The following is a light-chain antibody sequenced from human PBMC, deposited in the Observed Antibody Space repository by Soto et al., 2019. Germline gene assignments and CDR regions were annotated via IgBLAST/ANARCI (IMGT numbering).Light chain of an antibody. CDR3: QQDEHRDT. V-gene: IGKV3-20*01. CDR1: QSVSSSY. CDR2: GAS. J-gene: IGKJ2*01. Sequence: EIVLTQSPGTLSLSPGERATLSCRASQSVSSSYLAWYQQKPGQAPRLLIYGASSRATGIPDRFSGSGSGTDFTLTISRLEPEDFAVYYCQQDEHRDTFGQGTKLEIK.